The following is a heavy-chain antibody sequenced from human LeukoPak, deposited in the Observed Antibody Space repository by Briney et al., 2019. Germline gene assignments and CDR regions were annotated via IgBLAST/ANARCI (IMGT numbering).Heavy chain of an antibody. CDR1: GFTFYDYA. J-gene: IGHJ3*02. CDR2: ISWNSGNL. CDR3: AKVRVAGSNLDAFDI. V-gene: IGHV3-9*03. D-gene: IGHD6-19*01. Sequence: GGSLRLSCAASGFTFYDYAMHWVRQAPGKGLEWVSGISWNSGNLVYADSVKGRFTISRDNAKNSLFLQMNSLRAEDMALYYCAKVRVAGSNLDAFDIWGQGTMVTVSS.